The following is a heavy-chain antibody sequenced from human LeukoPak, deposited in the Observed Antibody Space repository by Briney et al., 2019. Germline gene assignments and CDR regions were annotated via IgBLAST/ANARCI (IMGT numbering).Heavy chain of an antibody. V-gene: IGHV3-11*04. Sequence: PGGSLRLSCAASGFTFSDYYMSWIRQAPGKGLEWVSYISSNSSTIYYADSVKGRFTISRHNAKNSLYLQMNSLRADDTALYYCARFGSGSYLVDYWGQGTLVSVSS. CDR3: ARFGSGSYLVDY. D-gene: IGHD3-10*01. CDR1: GFTFSDYY. J-gene: IGHJ4*02. CDR2: ISSNSSTI.